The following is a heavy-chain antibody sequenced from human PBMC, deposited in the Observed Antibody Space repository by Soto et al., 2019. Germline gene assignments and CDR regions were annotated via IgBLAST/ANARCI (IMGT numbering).Heavy chain of an antibody. CDR3: ARAHLCSSTSCSPFDAFDI. D-gene: IGHD2-2*01. CDR1: GYTFTGYY. CDR2: INPNSGGT. Sequence: ASVKVSCKASGYTFTGYYMHWVRRAPGQGLEWKGWINPNSGGTNYAQKFQGWVTMTRDTSISTAYMELSRLRSDDTAVYYCARAHLCSSTSCSPFDAFDIWGQGTMVTVSS. J-gene: IGHJ3*02. V-gene: IGHV1-2*04.